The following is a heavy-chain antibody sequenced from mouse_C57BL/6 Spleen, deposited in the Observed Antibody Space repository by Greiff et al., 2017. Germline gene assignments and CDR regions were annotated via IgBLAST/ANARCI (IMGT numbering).Heavy chain of an antibody. Sequence: QVQLQQPGAELVKPGASVKLSCTASGFTFTSYWITWVKQRPGQGLEWIGDIYPGSGSTNYTEKFKCKATLTVDTSSSTAYMQLSSLTSEDTAVYYCARENAMDYWGQGTSVTVSS. CDR1: GFTFTSYW. CDR3: ARENAMDY. J-gene: IGHJ4*01. CDR2: IYPGSGST. V-gene: IGHV1-55*01.